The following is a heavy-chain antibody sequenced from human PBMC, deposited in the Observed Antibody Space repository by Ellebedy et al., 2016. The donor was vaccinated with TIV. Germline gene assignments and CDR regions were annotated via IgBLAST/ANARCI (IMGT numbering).Heavy chain of an antibody. CDR3: AKEGAVAAVGGLRYWFDP. V-gene: IGHV1-18*01. Sequence: AASVKVSCKASGYTFTSYGISWVRPPPGQGLERMGWISAYNGNTNYAQKLQGRVTMTTDTSTSTAYMELRSLRSYATALYYCAKEGAVAAVGGLRYWFDPWGKGTLVTVSS. CDR1: GYTFTSYG. CDR2: ISAYNGNT. D-gene: IGHD6-19*01. J-gene: IGHJ5*02.